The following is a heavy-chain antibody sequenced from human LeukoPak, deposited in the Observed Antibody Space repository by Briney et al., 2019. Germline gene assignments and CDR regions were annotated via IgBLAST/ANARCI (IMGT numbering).Heavy chain of an antibody. CDR2: IRYDGSNK. CDR1: GFTFRSYG. D-gene: IGHD3-22*01. J-gene: IGHJ3*01. V-gene: IGHV3-30*02. Sequence: QPGGSLGLSCAASGFTFRSYGMHWVRQAPGKGLEWVTFIRYDGSNKYYADSVKGRLTISRDNSKNTLYLQMDSLRAEDTAVYYCAKDRAQSYYDKSGYYLDALDVWGQGTMVAVSS. CDR3: AKDRAQSYYDKSGYYLDALDV.